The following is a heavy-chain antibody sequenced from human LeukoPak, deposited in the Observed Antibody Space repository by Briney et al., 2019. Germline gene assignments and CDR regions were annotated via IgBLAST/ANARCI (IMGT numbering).Heavy chain of an antibody. D-gene: IGHD6-6*01. CDR1: GYSFTSYW. J-gene: IGHJ4*02. Sequence: GESLKISCKGSGYSFTSYWISWVRQMPGKGLEWMGRIDPSDSYTNYSPSFQGHVTISADKSISTAYLQWSSLKASDIAMYYCARRDSSSYNFDYWGQGTLVTVSS. CDR2: IDPSDSYT. CDR3: ARRDSSSYNFDY. V-gene: IGHV5-10-1*01.